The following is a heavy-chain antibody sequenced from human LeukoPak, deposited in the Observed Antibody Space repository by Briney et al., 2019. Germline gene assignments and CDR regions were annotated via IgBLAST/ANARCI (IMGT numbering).Heavy chain of an antibody. D-gene: IGHD5-18*01. Sequence: SETLSLTCTVSGGYLGSHYWTWIRQPPGKGLEWIGYIYDSGSTYYHPSLKSRVTISVDTSKNQFSLRLSSVTAADTAVYYCARVRYSYGMYYFDYWGQGTLVTVSS. CDR2: IYDSGST. CDR1: GGYLGSHY. V-gene: IGHV4-59*11. J-gene: IGHJ4*02. CDR3: ARVRYSYGMYYFDY.